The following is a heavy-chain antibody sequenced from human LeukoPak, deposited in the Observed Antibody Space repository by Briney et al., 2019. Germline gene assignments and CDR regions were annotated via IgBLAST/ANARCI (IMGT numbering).Heavy chain of an antibody. J-gene: IGHJ3*02. Sequence: PSETLSLTCAVSGYSISSGYYWGWIRQPPGKGLEWIGSIYHSGSTYYNPSLKSRVTISVDTSKNQFSLKLSSVTAADTAVYYCARGTYYDFWSGPDAFDIWGQRTMVTVSS. CDR1: GYSISSGYY. CDR3: ARGTYYDFWSGPDAFDI. D-gene: IGHD3-3*01. V-gene: IGHV4-38-2*01. CDR2: IYHSGST.